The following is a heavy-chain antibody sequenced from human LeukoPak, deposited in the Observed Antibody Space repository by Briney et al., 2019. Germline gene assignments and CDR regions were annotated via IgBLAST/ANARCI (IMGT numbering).Heavy chain of an antibody. CDR3: ARDTHRSGSYYRQVNWLDP. CDR2: INPSGGST. J-gene: IGHJ5*02. D-gene: IGHD3-10*01. CDR1: GYTFTSYY. V-gene: IGHV1-46*01. Sequence: ASVKVSCKASGYTFTSYYMHWVRQAPGQGLEWMGIINPSGGSTSYAQKFQGRVTMTRDMSTSTVYMELSSLRSEDTAVYYCARDTHRSGSYYRQVNWLDPWGQGTLVTVSS.